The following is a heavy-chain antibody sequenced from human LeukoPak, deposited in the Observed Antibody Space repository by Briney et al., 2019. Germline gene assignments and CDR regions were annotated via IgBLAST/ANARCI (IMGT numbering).Heavy chain of an antibody. D-gene: IGHD3-16*01. J-gene: IGHJ1*01. Sequence: GGSLRLSCAASGFTFSSYAMHWVRQAPGKGLEWVAVISYDGSNKYYADSVKGRFTISRDNSKNTLYLQMNSLRAEDTAVYYCARAPRPADLYTEYFQHWGQGTLVTVSS. CDR3: ARAPRPADLYTEYFQH. CDR2: ISYDGSNK. CDR1: GFTFSSYA. V-gene: IGHV3-30-3*01.